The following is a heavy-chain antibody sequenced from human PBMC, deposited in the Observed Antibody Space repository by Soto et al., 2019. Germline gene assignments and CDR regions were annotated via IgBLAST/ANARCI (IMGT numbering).Heavy chain of an antibody. D-gene: IGHD6-19*01. CDR2: IYYSGST. CDR3: AWTEQWLVQIGYLFGP. J-gene: IGHJ5*02. Sequence: SETLSLTCTVSGGSISSGDYYWSWIRQPPGKGLEWIGYIYYSGSTYYNPSLKSRVTISVDTSKNQFSLKLSSVTAADTAVYYCAWTEQWLVQIGYLFGPWGQGTLVTGSS. CDR1: GGSISSGDYY. V-gene: IGHV4-30-4*01.